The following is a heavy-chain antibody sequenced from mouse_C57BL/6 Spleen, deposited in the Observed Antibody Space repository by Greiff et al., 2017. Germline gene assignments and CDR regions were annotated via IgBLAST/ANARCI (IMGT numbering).Heavy chain of an antibody. CDR3: TTGIYYYGSSYDY. D-gene: IGHD1-1*01. V-gene: IGHV14-4*01. CDR2: IDPENSDT. CDR1: GFNIKDDY. J-gene: IGHJ2*01. Sequence: SGAELVRPGASVKLSCTASGFNIKDDYMHWVKQRPEQGLEWIGWIDPENSDTEYASKFQGKATITADTSSNTAYLQLSSLTSEDTAVYYCTTGIYYYGSSYDYWGQGTTLTVSS.